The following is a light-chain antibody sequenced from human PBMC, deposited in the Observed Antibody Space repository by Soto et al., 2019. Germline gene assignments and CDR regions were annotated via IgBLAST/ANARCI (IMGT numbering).Light chain of an antibody. CDR1: QSISNY. CDR2: AAS. CDR3: QKYNSAPLT. J-gene: IGKJ4*01. V-gene: IGKV1-39*01. Sequence: DIQMTQSPSSLSASVGDRVTIXCRASQSISNYLNWYQQRPGKAPKLLIYAASSLQSGVPSRFSGSGSGTDFTLTISSLQPEDVATYYCQKYNSAPLTFGGGTKVDIK.